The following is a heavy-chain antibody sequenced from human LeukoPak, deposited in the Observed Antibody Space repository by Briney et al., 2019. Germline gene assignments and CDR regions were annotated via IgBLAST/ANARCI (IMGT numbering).Heavy chain of an antibody. CDR3: ARSRIRYSDFYYFYYGMDV. D-gene: IGHD3-9*01. J-gene: IGHJ6*02. CDR1: GGSISSGGYS. V-gene: IGHV4-30-2*01. Sequence: SQTLSLTCAVSGGSISSGGYSWSWIRQPPGKGLEWIGYIYHSGSTYYNPSLKSRATLSVDTSKNQFSLRQTSMTAADTAVYYCARSRIRYSDFYYFYYGMDVWGQGTTVTVSS. CDR2: IYHSGST.